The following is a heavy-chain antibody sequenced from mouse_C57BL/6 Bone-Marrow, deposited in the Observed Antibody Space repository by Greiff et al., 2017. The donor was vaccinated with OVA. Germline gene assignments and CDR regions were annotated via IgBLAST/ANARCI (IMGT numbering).Heavy chain of an antibody. Sequence: VQLQQPGAELVKPGASVKLSCKASGYTFTSYWMQWVKQRPGQGLEWIGEIDPSDSYTNYNQKFKGKATLTVDTSSSTAYMQLSSLTSEDSAVYYCATSDYSNYEGYFDYWGQGTTLTVSS. V-gene: IGHV1-50*01. D-gene: IGHD2-5*01. J-gene: IGHJ2*01. CDR3: ATSDYSNYEGYFDY. CDR2: IDPSDSYT. CDR1: GYTFTSYW.